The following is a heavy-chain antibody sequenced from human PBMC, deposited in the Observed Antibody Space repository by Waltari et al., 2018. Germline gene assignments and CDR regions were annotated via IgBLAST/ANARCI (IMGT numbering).Heavy chain of an antibody. Sequence: VQLQQSGPGLVKPSQTLSLTCAISGDSVSSNSAAWNWIRQSPSRGLEWLGRTYYRSKWYNEYAMSVKSRITINPDTSKNQFSLQLKSVTPEDTAVYYCANAGITVFGVVVGARDSWGQGTLVTVSS. D-gene: IGHD3-3*01. CDR3: ANAGITVFGVVVGARDS. V-gene: IGHV6-1*01. CDR1: GDSVSSNSAA. CDR2: TYYRSKWYN. J-gene: IGHJ5*01.